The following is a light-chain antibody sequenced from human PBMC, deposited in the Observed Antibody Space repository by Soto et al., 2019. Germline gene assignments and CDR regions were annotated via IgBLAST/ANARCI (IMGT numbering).Light chain of an antibody. CDR1: QRIGGY. Sequence: EIVLTQSPATLSLSPCERSTLSCRASQRIGGYLGWYQQKPGQAPRLLIYDASNRATGIPVRFSGSGSGTDYTLTITNLEPEDFAIYYCQQRSNWPWTFGQGTKVDIK. V-gene: IGKV3-11*01. J-gene: IGKJ1*01. CDR2: DAS. CDR3: QQRSNWPWT.